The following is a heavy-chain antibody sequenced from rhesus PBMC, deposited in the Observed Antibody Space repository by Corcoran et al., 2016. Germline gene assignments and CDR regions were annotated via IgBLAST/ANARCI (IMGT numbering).Heavy chain of an antibody. D-gene: IGHD6-37*01. J-gene: IGHJ4*01. CDR2: IYGSGSHT. CDR1: GGSISSNY. V-gene: IGHV4-169*01. CDR3: ARLGAVAGPQYRDY. Sequence: QLQLQESGPGLVKPSETLSVTCAVSGGSISSNYWSWIRQSPGKGLGCIGRIYGSGSHTNYNPTHKSRGTLAVDTTKNQFSLKLSSVTAADTAVYYCARLGAVAGPQYRDYWGQGVLVTVSS.